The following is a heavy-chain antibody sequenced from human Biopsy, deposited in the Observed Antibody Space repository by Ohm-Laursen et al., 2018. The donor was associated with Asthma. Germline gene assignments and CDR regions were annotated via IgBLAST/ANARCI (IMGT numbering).Heavy chain of an antibody. V-gene: IGHV3-7*01. D-gene: IGHD3-3*02. CDR3: ARTFHFWSPYHAEHYQL. J-gene: IGHJ1*01. CDR1: GFTFGNFW. Sequence: SLRLSCAASGFTFGNFWMSWGRQTPGKGLEWVATITGDGSQKFYVDSVKGRFTISRDNAKNSLYLQMNSLRAEDTAVYYCARTFHFWSPYHAEHYQLWGQGTLVTVSS. CDR2: ITGDGSQK.